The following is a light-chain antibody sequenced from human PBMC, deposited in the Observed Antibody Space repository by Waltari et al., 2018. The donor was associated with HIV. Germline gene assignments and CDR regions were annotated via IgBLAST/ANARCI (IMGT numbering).Light chain of an antibody. V-gene: IGLV2-14*03. CDR2: DVT. CDR3: ASYRYSTKSYV. J-gene: IGLJ1*01. Sequence: QSALTQPASVSGSPGQSITISCIGTSNDVGGYNHVSWYQRHPGKAPKLLIYDVTNRPSGVSNRFSGSKSGNTASRAISGLQAEDEAYYYCASYRYSTKSYVFGTGTTVTVL. CDR1: SNDVGGYNH.